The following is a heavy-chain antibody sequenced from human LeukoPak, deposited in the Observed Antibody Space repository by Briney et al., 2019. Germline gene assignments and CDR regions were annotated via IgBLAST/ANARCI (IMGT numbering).Heavy chain of an antibody. CDR3: ARALEYYYDSSGYFRTYYFDY. CDR2: INHSGST. J-gene: IGHJ4*02. D-gene: IGHD3-22*01. CDR1: GGSFSGYY. V-gene: IGHV4-34*01. Sequence: PSETLSLTCAVYGGSFSGYYWSWISQPPGKGLEWIGEINHSGSTNYNPSLKSRVTISVDTSKNQFSLKLSSVTAADTAVYYCARALEYYYDSSGYFRTYYFDYWGQGTLVTVSS.